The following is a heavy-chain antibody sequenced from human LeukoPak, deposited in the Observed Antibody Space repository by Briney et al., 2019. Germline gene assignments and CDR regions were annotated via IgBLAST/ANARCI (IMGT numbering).Heavy chain of an antibody. D-gene: IGHD3/OR15-3a*01. CDR3: VRDRDWGAFDI. CDR1: GFTFRAHG. V-gene: IGHV3-23*01. Sequence: GGSLRPSCAASGFTFRAHGMDWVRQAPGKGLEWVAGISPGGDITYYADSVMGRFTISRDNPKSTVYLQMNSLRVEDTAEYYCVRDRDWGAFDIWGQVTMVTVSS. CDR2: ISPGGDIT. J-gene: IGHJ3*02.